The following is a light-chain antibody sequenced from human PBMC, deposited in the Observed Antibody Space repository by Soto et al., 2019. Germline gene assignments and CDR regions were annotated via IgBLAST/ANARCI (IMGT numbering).Light chain of an antibody. CDR2: GAS. J-gene: IGKJ3*01. Sequence: EIVLTQSPGTLSLSPGERATLSCRASQSVSSSYLAWYQQKPGQAPRLLIYGASSRATGIPDRFSGSGSGTDFTLTISRLEPEDFGVYYCQQYGSSPSTFGPGTIVDIK. CDR3: QQYGSSPST. CDR1: QSVSSSY. V-gene: IGKV3-20*01.